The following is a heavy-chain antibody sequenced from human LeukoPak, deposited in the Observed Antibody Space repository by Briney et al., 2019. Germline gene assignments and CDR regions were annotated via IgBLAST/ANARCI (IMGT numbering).Heavy chain of an antibody. J-gene: IGHJ4*02. CDR1: GFTFSSYS. CDR3: ARLPVDTVMVLH. Sequence: GGSLRLSCAASGFTFSSYSMNWVRQAPGKGLEWVSSISSSSSYIYYADSVKGRFTISRDNAKNSLYLQMNSLRAEDTAVYYCARLPVDTVMVLHWGQGTLVTVSS. V-gene: IGHV3-21*01. CDR2: ISSSSSYI. D-gene: IGHD5-18*01.